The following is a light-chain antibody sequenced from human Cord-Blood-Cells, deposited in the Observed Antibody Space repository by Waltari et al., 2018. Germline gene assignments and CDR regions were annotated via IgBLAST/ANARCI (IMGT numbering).Light chain of an antibody. J-gene: IGKJ4*01. CDR3: QQYNNCPLT. Sequence: ELVMTQSPATRSVSPGETATLSCRASQSVSSNLAWYHQKPGQPPRLLIYGASTRATGIPARFSGSGSGTEFTLTISSLQSEDFAVYYCQQYNNCPLTFGGGTKVEIK. V-gene: IGKV3-15*01. CDR2: GAS. CDR1: QSVSSN.